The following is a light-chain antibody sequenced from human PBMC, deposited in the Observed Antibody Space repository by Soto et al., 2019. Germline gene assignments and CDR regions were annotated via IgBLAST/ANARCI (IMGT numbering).Light chain of an antibody. Sequence: DIQMTQSPSTLSASVGCRVTITCRASQSVGTWVAWYQQKPGKAPKLLIYGASNLESGVPSRFSGSGSGTEFTLTITTLQPDDFATYFCQHYRRNTWSFGPGTKVDI. V-gene: IGKV1-5*01. J-gene: IGKJ1*01. CDR3: QHYRRNTWS. CDR1: QSVGTW. CDR2: GAS.